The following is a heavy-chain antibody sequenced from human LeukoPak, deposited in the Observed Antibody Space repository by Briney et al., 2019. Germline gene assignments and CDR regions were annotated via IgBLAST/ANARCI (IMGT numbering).Heavy chain of an antibody. CDR2: IIPIFGTA. Sequence: SVKVSCKASGGAFSSYAISWVRQAPGQGLEWMGGIIPIFGTANYAQKFQGRVTITADESTSTAYMELSSLRSEDTAVYYCAREKSHSNYNWFDPWGQGTLVTVSS. J-gene: IGHJ5*02. CDR1: GGAFSSYA. V-gene: IGHV1-69*13. D-gene: IGHD4-11*01. CDR3: AREKSHSNYNWFDP.